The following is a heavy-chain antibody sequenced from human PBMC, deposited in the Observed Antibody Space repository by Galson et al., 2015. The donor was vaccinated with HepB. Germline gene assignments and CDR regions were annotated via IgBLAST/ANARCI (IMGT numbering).Heavy chain of an antibody. Sequence: SVKVSCKASGYSITTYAINWVRQAPGQGLEWMGWINTNTGNPTYAQGFRGQFVFSLDTSVSTTYLQISSLKAEDTAVYYCARHAPILTGYYGGFDYWGQGTLVTVSS. J-gene: IGHJ4*02. CDR2: INTNTGNP. CDR3: ARHAPILTGYYGGFDY. D-gene: IGHD3-9*01. V-gene: IGHV7-4-1*02. CDR1: GYSITTYA.